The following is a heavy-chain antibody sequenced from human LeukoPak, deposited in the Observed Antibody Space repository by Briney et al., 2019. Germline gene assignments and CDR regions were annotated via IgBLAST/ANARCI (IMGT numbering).Heavy chain of an antibody. CDR2: ISYDGSNK. V-gene: IGHV3-30*18. D-gene: IGHD4-17*01. J-gene: IGHJ4*02. Sequence: GGSLRLSCAASGFTFSSYGMHWVRQAPGKGLEWVAVISYDGSNKYYADSVKGRFTISRDNSKNTLYLQMNSLRAEDTAVYYCAKDEADYGEVVWYFDYWGQGTLVTVSS. CDR1: GFTFSSYG. CDR3: AKDEADYGEVVWYFDY.